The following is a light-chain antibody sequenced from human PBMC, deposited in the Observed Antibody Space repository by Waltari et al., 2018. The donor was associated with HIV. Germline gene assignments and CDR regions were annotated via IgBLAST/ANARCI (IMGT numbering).Light chain of an antibody. CDR2: EDN. V-gene: IGLV6-57*04. CDR1: SASMSSYY. Sequence: NFMLTQTHPVSESPGKTLPIFFPLSSASMSSYYVQTYQTRPGSAPTTVIYEDNKRPSGVPDRFSGSIDSSSNSASLTISGLKTEDEADYYCQSYYLSNVVFGGGTKLTVL. J-gene: IGLJ2*01. CDR3: QSYYLSNVV.